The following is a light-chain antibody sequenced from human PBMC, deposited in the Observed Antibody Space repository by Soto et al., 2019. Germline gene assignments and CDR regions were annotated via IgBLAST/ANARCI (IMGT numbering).Light chain of an antibody. CDR1: QSLLQSNGYNY. CDR3: MQALQTPPT. V-gene: IGKV2-28*01. J-gene: IGKJ1*01. Sequence: DIVMTQSPLSLPVSPGEPASISCRSSQSLLQSNGYNYLDWYLQKPGQSPQLLIYLASSRASGVPDRFSGSGSGTDFTLIISRVEAEDVGVYYCMQALQTPPTFGQGTKVEIK. CDR2: LAS.